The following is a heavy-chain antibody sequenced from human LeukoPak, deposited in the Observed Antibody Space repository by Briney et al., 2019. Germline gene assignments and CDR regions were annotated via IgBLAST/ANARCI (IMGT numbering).Heavy chain of an antibody. CDR3: ARLTRDGYTTF. D-gene: IGHD5-24*01. V-gene: IGHV4-59*01. CDR2: IYKGST. Sequence: PSETLSLTCTISGGSISNYHWSWIRQPPEKGLEWIGYIYKGSTNYNPSLKSRVTISVVTSKNQFSLKLRSVTAADTAVYYCARLTRDGYTTFWGQGTLVSVSS. CDR1: GGSISNYH. J-gene: IGHJ4*02.